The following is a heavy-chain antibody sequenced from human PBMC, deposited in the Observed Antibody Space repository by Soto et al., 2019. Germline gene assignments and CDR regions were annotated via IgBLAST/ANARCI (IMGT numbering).Heavy chain of an antibody. V-gene: IGHV2-5*02. CDR3: AHLTTVVAPGGFDY. CDR2: IYWDDDK. D-gene: IGHD2-15*01. Sequence: QITLKESGPTLVKPTQTLTLTCTFSGFSLSTSGVGVGWIRQPPGKALEWLALIYWDDDKRYSPSLKSRLTITKDTSKNHMVLTMTNMDPVDTATYYCAHLTTVVAPGGFDYWGQGTLVTVSS. CDR1: GFSLSTSGVG. J-gene: IGHJ4*02.